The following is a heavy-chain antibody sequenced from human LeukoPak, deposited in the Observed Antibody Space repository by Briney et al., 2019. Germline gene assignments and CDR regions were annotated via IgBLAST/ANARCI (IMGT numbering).Heavy chain of an antibody. V-gene: IGHV3-30*04. D-gene: IGHD1-26*01. CDR1: GFTFSSYA. CDR3: ARGLALSGRYSHFDY. CDR2: ISYDGSNK. Sequence: PGRSLRLSCAASGFTFSSYAMHWVRQAPGKGLEWVAVISYDGSNKYYADSLKGRFTISRDNSKNTPYLQMNSLRAADTAVYYCARGLALSGRYSHFDYWGQGTLVTVSS. J-gene: IGHJ4*02.